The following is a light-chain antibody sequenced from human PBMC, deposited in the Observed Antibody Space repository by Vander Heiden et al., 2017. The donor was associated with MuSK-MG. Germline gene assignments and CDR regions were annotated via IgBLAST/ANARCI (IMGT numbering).Light chain of an antibody. CDR3: QQDSCSPRT. CDR1: QSVSSSY. V-gene: IGKV3-20*01. CDR2: GAS. Sequence: EIVLTQSPGTLSLSPGERATLSCRASQSVSSSYLAWYQQKPGQAPRLLIYGASSRATGIPDRFSGSGSGTDFSLTISRLEPEDFAMYYCQQDSCSPRTFGPGTKVEIK. J-gene: IGKJ1*01.